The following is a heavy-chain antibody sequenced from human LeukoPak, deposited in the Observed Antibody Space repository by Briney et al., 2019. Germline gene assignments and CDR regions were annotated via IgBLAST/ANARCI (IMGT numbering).Heavy chain of an antibody. V-gene: IGHV4-59*01. CDR2: IYYSGST. J-gene: IGHJ4*02. CDR1: GFTFSDYY. CDR3: ARERSGSYPPYYFDY. D-gene: IGHD1-26*01. Sequence: GSLRLSCAASGFTFSDYYMSWIRQAPGKGLEWIGYIYYSGSTNYNPSLKSRVTISVDTSKNQFSLKLSSVTAADTAVYYCARERSGSYPPYYFDYWGQGALVTVSS.